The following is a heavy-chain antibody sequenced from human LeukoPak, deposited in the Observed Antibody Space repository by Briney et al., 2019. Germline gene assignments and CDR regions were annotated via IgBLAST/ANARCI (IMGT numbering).Heavy chain of an antibody. D-gene: IGHD3-10*01. J-gene: IGHJ4*02. V-gene: IGHV3-30*04. Sequence: GGSLRLSCAASEFTFSNYAMYWVRQAPGKGLEWVAVISYDGSNKYYADSVKGRFTLSRDNSQSALYLQMNSLRTGDTAIYYCAKQIDGSGTFLYPKYFDYWGQGTLVTVSS. CDR1: EFTFSNYA. CDR2: ISYDGSNK. CDR3: AKQIDGSGTFLYPKYFDY.